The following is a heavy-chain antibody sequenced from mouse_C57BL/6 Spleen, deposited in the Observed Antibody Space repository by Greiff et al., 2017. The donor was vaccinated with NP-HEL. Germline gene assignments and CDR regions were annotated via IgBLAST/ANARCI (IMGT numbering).Heavy chain of an antibody. CDR2: IYPGDGDT. Sequence: QVQLQQSGPELVKPGASVKISCKASGYAFSSSWMNWVKQRPGKGLEWIGRIYPGDGDTNYNGKFKGKATLTADKSSSTAYMQLSSLTSEDSAVYFCARSTAQATLDYWGQGTTLTVSS. V-gene: IGHV1-82*01. CDR1: GYAFSSSW. D-gene: IGHD3-2*02. CDR3: ARSTAQATLDY. J-gene: IGHJ2*01.